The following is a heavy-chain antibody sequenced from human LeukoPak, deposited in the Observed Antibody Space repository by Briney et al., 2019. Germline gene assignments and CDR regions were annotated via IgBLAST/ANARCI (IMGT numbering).Heavy chain of an antibody. Sequence: ASVKVSCKTSEYAFADYQMHWVRQAPGQGLEWMGRINPKGGGTEYSQKFQGRVAMTRDMSIYTAYMELSRLTSDDTDIYYCARDPGGDRESGYYYNLFDQWGQGTLLTVSS. D-gene: IGHD3-22*01. CDR3: ARDPGGDRESGYYYNLFDQ. CDR1: EYAFADYQ. V-gene: IGHV1-2*02. CDR2: INPKGGGT. J-gene: IGHJ4*02.